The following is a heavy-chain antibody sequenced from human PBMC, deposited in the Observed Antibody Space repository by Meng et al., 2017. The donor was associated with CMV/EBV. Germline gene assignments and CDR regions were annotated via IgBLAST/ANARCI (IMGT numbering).Heavy chain of an antibody. V-gene: IGHV4-34*01. D-gene: IGHD3-10*02. Sequence: SETLSLTCAVYGGSFSGYYWSWIRQPPGKGLEWIGEINHSGSTNYNPSLKSRVTISVDTSKNQFSLKLSSVTAADTAVYYRARVSWVFGAPPDYWGQGTLVTVSS. CDR2: INHSGST. J-gene: IGHJ4*02. CDR3: ARVSWVFGAPPDY. CDR1: GGSFSGYY.